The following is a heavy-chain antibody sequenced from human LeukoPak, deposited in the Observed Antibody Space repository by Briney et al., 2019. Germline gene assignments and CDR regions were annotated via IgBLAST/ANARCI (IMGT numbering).Heavy chain of an antibody. CDR2: SIGSDYKT. D-gene: IGHD3-10*02. CDR3: AKDLHYYVAMDV. J-gene: IGHJ6*02. V-gene: IGHV3-23*01. CDR1: GFSIGGFA. Sequence: AGGSLRLSSAASGFSIGGFAIAWVRQAPGKGMGWVASIGSDYKTPYSESVRGGFAISRDNSQSTVFLRWSGLRAEDTALFFCAKDLHYYVAMDVGGQGTAVTVPS.